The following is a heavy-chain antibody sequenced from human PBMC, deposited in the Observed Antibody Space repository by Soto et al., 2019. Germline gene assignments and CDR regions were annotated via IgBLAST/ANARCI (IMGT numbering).Heavy chain of an antibody. CDR3: AGEIFRNYYYFDY. CDR2: IYYSGST. V-gene: IGHV4-31*03. J-gene: IGHJ4*02. Sequence: ASETLSLTCTVSGGSISSGGYYWSWIRQHPGKGLEWIGYIYYSGSTYYNPSLKSRVTISVDTSKNQFSLKLSSVTAADTAVYYCAGEIFRNYYYFDYWGQGTLVTVSS. D-gene: IGHD3-3*01. CDR1: GGSISSGGYY.